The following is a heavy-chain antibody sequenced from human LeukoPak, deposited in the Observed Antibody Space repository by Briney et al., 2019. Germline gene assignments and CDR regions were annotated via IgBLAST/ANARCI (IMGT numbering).Heavy chain of an antibody. Sequence: PGGSLRLSCAASGFTFSSYAMSWVRQAPGKGLEWVSAISGSGGSTYYADSVKGRFTISRDNSKNTLYLQMNSLRAEDTAVYYCAKGFVGMGGDDYVWGSYPGAFDIWGQGTMVTVSS. CDR3: AKGFVGMGGDDYVWGSYPGAFDI. V-gene: IGHV3-23*01. J-gene: IGHJ3*02. CDR1: GFTFSSYA. CDR2: ISGSGGST. D-gene: IGHD3-16*02.